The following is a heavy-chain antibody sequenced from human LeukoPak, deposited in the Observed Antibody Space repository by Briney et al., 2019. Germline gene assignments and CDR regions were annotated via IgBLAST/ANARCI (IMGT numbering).Heavy chain of an antibody. CDR1: GFTFSSYA. J-gene: IGHJ4*02. CDR3: ARDYYGSGSYHFDY. Sequence: GRSLRLSCAASGFTFSSYAMHWVRQAPGKGLEWVAVISYDGSNKYYADSVKGRFTISRDNSKNTLYLQMNSLRAEDTAVYYCARDYYGSGSYHFDYWGQGTLVTASS. V-gene: IGHV3-30*04. CDR2: ISYDGSNK. D-gene: IGHD3-10*01.